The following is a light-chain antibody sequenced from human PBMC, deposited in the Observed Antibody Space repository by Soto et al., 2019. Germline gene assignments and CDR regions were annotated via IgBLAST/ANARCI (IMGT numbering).Light chain of an antibody. V-gene: IGKV1-5*03. CDR3: QQYDNYYRT. J-gene: IGKJ1*01. CDR1: QSISTW. CDR2: KAS. Sequence: DIQMTQSPSTLSASVGDRVSITCRASQSISTWLAWYQQKPGKAHKVLIYKASSLQSGVPSRFSGSGSGTEFTLTISSLQPDDFATYYCQQYDNYYRTFGQGTKVEIK.